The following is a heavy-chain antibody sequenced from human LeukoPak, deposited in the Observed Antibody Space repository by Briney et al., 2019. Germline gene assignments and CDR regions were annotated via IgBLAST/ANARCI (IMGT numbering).Heavy chain of an antibody. CDR3: ARRCSSTSCYTGSFDY. V-gene: IGHV4-39*01. CDR2: IYYSGST. D-gene: IGHD2-2*02. J-gene: IGHJ4*02. CDR1: GGSISSSSYY. Sequence: SETLSLTCTVSGGSISSSSYYWGWIRQPPGKGLEWIGSIYYSGSTYYNPSLKSRVTISVDTSKNQFSLKLSSVTAADTAVYYCARRCSSTSCYTGSFDYWGQGTLVTVSS.